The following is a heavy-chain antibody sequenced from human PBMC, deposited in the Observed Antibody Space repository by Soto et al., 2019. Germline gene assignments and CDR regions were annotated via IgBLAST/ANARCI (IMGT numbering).Heavy chain of an antibody. Sequence: TSETLSLTCTVSGGSISSYYWSWIRQPPGKGLEWIGYIYYSGSTNYNPSLKSRVTISVDTSKNQFSLKLSSVTAADTAVYYCARGNFWSGYSAQWGYYYSMDVWGKGTTVTVSS. D-gene: IGHD3-3*01. CDR1: GGSISSYY. J-gene: IGHJ6*03. CDR3: ARGNFWSGYSAQWGYYYSMDV. V-gene: IGHV4-59*01. CDR2: IYYSGST.